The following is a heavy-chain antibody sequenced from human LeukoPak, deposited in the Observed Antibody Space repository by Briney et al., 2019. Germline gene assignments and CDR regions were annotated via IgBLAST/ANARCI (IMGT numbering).Heavy chain of an antibody. CDR1: IDSLSSYY. CDR2: IYVNGFT. J-gene: IGHJ4*02. Sequence: SETLSLTCSVSIDSLSSYYWSWIRQSAGKGLEWIGRIYVNGFTDYNPSLRGRVTMSIDTSNKRFSMKLSSVTAADTAVYFCAGGGTQSLVVFDHWGQGNRVTVSS. D-gene: IGHD1-26*01. V-gene: IGHV4-4*07. CDR3: AGGGTQSLVVFDH.